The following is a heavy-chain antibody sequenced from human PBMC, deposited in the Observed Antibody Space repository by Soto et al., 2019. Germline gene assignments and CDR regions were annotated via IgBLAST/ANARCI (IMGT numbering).Heavy chain of an antibody. CDR3: ARHPHHYDFWSGSTDY. D-gene: IGHD3-3*01. J-gene: IGHJ4*02. V-gene: IGHV4-39*01. CDR2: IYYSGST. CDR1: GASINNSNYY. Sequence: SETLSLTCTVSGASINNSNYYWGWIRQPPGKGLEWIGTIYYSGSTYYHPSLKSRLTISVDTSKNQFSLKLSSVTAADTAVYYCARHPHHYDFWSGSTDYWGQGTLVTVSS.